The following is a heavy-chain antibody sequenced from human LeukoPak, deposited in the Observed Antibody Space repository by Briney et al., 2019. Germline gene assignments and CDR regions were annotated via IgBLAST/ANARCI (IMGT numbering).Heavy chain of an antibody. D-gene: IGHD3-22*01. CDR2: ISYDGGKK. J-gene: IGHJ4*02. V-gene: IGHV3-30*04. CDR3: AREDDSSGFNFDY. Sequence: PGRSLRLSCAPSGFTFSSYAMHWDRQAPGRGLEWVAVISYDGGKKYYADSVKHRLTIARNNSMNTLYLQMNSLRAEDTAVYYCAREDDSSGFNFDYGGQGTLVTVSS. CDR1: GFTFSSYA.